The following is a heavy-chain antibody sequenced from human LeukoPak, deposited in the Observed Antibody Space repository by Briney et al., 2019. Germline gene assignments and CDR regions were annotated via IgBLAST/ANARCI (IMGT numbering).Heavy chain of an antibody. CDR2: IYPGDSDT. J-gene: IGHJ1*01. CDR3: ARSLGYCSSTSCPFQH. Sequence: GESLKISCKGSGYSFTSYWIGWVRQMPGKGLEGMGIIYPGDSDTRYSPSFQGQFTISADKSISTAYLQWSSLKASDTAMYYCARSLGYCSSTSCPFQHWGQGTLVTVSS. V-gene: IGHV5-51*01. CDR1: GYSFTSYW. D-gene: IGHD2-2*01.